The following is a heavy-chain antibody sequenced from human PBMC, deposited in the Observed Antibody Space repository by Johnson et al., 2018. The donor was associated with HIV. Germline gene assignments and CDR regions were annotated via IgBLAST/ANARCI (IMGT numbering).Heavy chain of an antibody. CDR1: GFTFRNFW. V-gene: IGHV3-7*01. D-gene: IGHD1-1*01. CDR3: AKDWYNCNDGGGYDAFDI. CDR2: INQEGGGK. J-gene: IGHJ3*02. Sequence: VQLVESGGGLVQPGASLRLSCAASGFTFRNFWMNWVRQAPGKGLVWVANINQEGGGKYYVDSVKGRFTISRDNAKNSLYLQMNNLRAEDTAMYYCAKDWYNCNDGGGYDAFDIWGQGTMVTVSS.